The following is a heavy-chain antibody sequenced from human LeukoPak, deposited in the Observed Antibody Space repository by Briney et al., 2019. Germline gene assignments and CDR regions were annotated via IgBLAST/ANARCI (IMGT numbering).Heavy chain of an antibody. D-gene: IGHD6-19*01. CDR3: ASGGYSSGWYYFDY. Sequence: SETLSLTCTVSGGSISTYYGNWIRQAPGKGLEWIGYIYYSGSTNYNPSLKSRVTISVDTSKNQFSLKLSSVTAADTAVYYCASGGYSSGWYYFDYWGQGTLVTVSS. J-gene: IGHJ4*02. CDR1: GGSISTYY. CDR2: IYYSGST. V-gene: IGHV4-59*12.